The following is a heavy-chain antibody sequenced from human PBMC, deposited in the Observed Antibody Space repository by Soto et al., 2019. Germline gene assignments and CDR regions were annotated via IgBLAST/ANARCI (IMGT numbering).Heavy chain of an antibody. CDR3: ARVQIVVVVGGTPADY. D-gene: IGHD2-15*01. Sequence: QVQLEQSGAEVKKSGASVKVSCKASGYIFSTHGINWVRQAPGQGLEWMGWINPYNGKTNYAQKFQGRVTMTTETSRKTAYMELRSLRSDDTAVYYWARVQIVVVVGGTPADYWGQGTLVTVSS. CDR1: GYIFSTHG. J-gene: IGHJ4*02. V-gene: IGHV1-18*01. CDR2: INPYNGKT.